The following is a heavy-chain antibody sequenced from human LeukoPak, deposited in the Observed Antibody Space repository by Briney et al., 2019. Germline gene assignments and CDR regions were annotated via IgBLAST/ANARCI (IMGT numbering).Heavy chain of an antibody. J-gene: IGHJ4*02. V-gene: IGHV4-31*03. CDR1: GGSISSGGYY. CDR3: ARYAKGLPLDY. CDR2: IYYSGST. Sequence: PQTLSLTCTVSGGSISSGGYYWSWLRQHPGKGLEWIGYIYYSGSTYYNPSLKSRVTISVDTSKNQFSLKLSSVTAADTAVYYCARYAKGLPLDYWGQGTLVTVSS. D-gene: IGHD2-2*01.